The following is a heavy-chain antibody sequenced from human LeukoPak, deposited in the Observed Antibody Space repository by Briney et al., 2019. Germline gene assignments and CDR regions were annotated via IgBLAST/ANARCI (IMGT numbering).Heavy chain of an antibody. J-gene: IGHJ4*02. Sequence: GGSLRLSCAASGFTFNSYAMSWVRQAPGKGLEWVSVISGSGDTTYYADSEKGRFTISRDNSKNTLYLQMNSLRAEDTAVYYCARAAIVRGVDYFDYWGQGTLATVSS. CDR2: ISGSGDTT. D-gene: IGHD3-10*01. CDR1: GFTFNSYA. V-gene: IGHV3-23*01. CDR3: ARAAIVRGVDYFDY.